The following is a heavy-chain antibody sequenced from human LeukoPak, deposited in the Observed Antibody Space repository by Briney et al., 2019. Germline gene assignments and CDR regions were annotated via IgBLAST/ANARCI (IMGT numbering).Heavy chain of an antibody. CDR3: ARVQAAYYYDSLDYYGMDV. D-gene: IGHD3-22*01. J-gene: IGHJ6*02. CDR2: IYYSGST. CDR1: GGSISSYY. V-gene: IGHV4-59*08. Sequence: SETLSLTCTVSGGSISSYYWSWIRQPPGKGLGWIGYIYYSGSTNYNPSLKSRVTISVDTSKNQFSLKLSSVTAADTAVYYCARVQAAYYYDSLDYYGMDVWGQGTTVTVSS.